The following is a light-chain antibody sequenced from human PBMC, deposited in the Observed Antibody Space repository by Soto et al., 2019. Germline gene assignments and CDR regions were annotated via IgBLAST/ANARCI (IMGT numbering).Light chain of an antibody. Sequence: DIVMTQSPDSLAVSLGERATINCKSSQSVLYSFNNQNYLTWYQQKPGQPPKLLIYWASTRESGVPDRFSGSGSRTDFTLTINSLQAEDVAVYYCQQYYATPRTFGQGTKVEIK. J-gene: IGKJ1*01. V-gene: IGKV4-1*01. CDR1: QSVLYSFNNQNY. CDR2: WAS. CDR3: QQYYATPRT.